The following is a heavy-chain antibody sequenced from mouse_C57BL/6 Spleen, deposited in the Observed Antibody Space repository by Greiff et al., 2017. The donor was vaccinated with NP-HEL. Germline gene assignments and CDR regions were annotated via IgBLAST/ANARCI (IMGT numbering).Heavy chain of an antibody. J-gene: IGHJ3*01. D-gene: IGHD2-10*02. V-gene: IGHV1-26*01. CDR3: ARSSIPFAY. CDR1: GYTFTDYY. Sequence: EVQLQQSGPELVKPGASVKISCKASGYTFTDYYMNWVKQSHGKSLEWIGDINPNNGGTSYNQKFKGKATLTVDKSSSTAYMELRSLTSEDSAVYYCARSSIPFAYWGQGTLVTVSA. CDR2: INPNNGGT.